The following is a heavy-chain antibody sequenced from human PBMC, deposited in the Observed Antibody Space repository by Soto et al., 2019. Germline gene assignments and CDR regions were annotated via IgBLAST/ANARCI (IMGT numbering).Heavy chain of an antibody. CDR3: TRRDYDILTREGYYYYMDV. V-gene: IGHV3-73*01. D-gene: IGHD3-9*01. Sequence: GGSLRLSCAASGFTFSGSAMHWVRQASGKGLEWVGRIRSKANSYATAYAASVKGRFTISRDDSKNTAYLQMNSLKTEDTAVYYCTRRDYDILTREGYYYYMDVWGKGTTVTVSS. CDR2: IRSKANSYAT. CDR1: GFTFSGSA. J-gene: IGHJ6*03.